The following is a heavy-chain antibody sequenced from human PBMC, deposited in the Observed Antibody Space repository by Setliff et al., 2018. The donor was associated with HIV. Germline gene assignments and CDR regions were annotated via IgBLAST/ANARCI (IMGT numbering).Heavy chain of an antibody. CDR1: GGYISSTNW. D-gene: IGHD3-10*01. Sequence: SETLSLTCAVSGGYISSTNWWSWVRQPPGRGLEWMGEVSHSGRTNYNPSLKSRVSISVDKSKNQLSLKLNSVTAADTAVYYCARDGGFGDQGGNLFDPWGPGTLAPVSS. J-gene: IGHJ5*02. CDR3: ARDGGFGDQGGNLFDP. V-gene: IGHV4-4*02. CDR2: VSHSGRT.